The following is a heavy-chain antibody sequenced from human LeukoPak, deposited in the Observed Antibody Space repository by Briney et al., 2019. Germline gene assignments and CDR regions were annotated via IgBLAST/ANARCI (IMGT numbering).Heavy chain of an antibody. CDR3: ARRPRVETMVPGLNFDL. CDR2: IYHSGST. V-gene: IGHV4-4*02. J-gene: IGHJ2*01. D-gene: IGHD3-10*01. Sequence: PSETLSLTCAVSGGSISSSNWWSWIRQPPGKGLEWIGEIYHSGSTNYNPSLKSRVTISVDTSKNQFSLKLSSVTAADTAVYYCARRPRVETMVPGLNFDLWGRGTLVTVSS. CDR1: GGSISSSNW.